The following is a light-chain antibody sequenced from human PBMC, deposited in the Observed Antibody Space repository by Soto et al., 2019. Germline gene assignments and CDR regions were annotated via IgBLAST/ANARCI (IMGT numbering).Light chain of an antibody. Sequence: QSALTQPASVSGSPGQSITISCTGTGTDVGTFDYVSWYQQSPGKAPKLIIYEVTNRPSGVSNRFSGSKSGNTASLTISGLQAQDEGYYFCSSYTSSVTDVFGTGTKLTVL. CDR1: GTDVGTFDY. J-gene: IGLJ1*01. V-gene: IGLV2-14*01. CDR2: EVT. CDR3: SSYTSSVTDV.